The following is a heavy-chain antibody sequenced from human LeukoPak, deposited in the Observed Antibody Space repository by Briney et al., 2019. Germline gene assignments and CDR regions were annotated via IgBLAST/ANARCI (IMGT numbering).Heavy chain of an antibody. V-gene: IGHV1-24*01. CDR2: FDPEDGET. CDR3: ATPRGYGNSDAFDI. J-gene: IGHJ3*02. Sequence: GASVKVSCKVSGYTLTELSMHWVRQAPGKGLEWMGGFDPEDGETIYAQKFQGRGTMTEDTSTDTAYMELSSLRSEDTAVYYCATPRGYGNSDAFDIWGQGTMVTVSS. CDR1: GYTLTELS. D-gene: IGHD4-23*01.